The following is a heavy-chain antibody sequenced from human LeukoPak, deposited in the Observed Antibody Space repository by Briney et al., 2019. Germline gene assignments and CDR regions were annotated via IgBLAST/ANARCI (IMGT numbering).Heavy chain of an antibody. CDR3: TREKRYFDWFQADY. CDR2: IRNKAYGGTA. V-gene: IGHV3-49*03. J-gene: IGHJ4*02. D-gene: IGHD3-9*01. Sequence: GGSLRLSCTASGFTFSDYAMSWFRQAPGKGLEWVGFIRNKAYGGTAEYAASVKGRFTISRDDSKTIAYLQMNSLKTEDTAVYYCTREKRYFDWFQADYWGQGTLVTASS. CDR1: GFTFSDYA.